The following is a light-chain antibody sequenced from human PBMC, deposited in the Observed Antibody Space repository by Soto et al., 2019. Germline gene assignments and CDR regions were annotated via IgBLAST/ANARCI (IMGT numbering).Light chain of an antibody. V-gene: IGKV3-20*01. CDR3: QQYGSFPWT. CDR1: QSVSSSY. Sequence: EIVLTQSPATLSLSPGDRVTLSCRASQSVSSSYLAWYQQKPGQAPKLLIYGASSRPTGIPDRFSGSGSGTDFTLTISRLEPEDFAVYYCQQYGSFPWTFGQGTKVEIK. CDR2: GAS. J-gene: IGKJ1*01.